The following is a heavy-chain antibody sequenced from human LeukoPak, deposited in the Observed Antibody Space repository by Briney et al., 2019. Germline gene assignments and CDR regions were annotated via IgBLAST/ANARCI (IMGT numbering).Heavy chain of an antibody. CDR1: GGPISSGGYY. D-gene: IGHD3-3*01. CDR3: AREWNYDFTRIDP. V-gene: IGHV4-31*03. Sequence: SQTLSLTCTVSGGPISSGGYYWSWIRQHPGKGLEWIGYIYYSGSTYYNPSLKSRVTISVDTSKNQFSLKLSSVTAADTAVYYCAREWNYDFTRIDPWGQGTLVTVSS. CDR2: IYYSGST. J-gene: IGHJ5*02.